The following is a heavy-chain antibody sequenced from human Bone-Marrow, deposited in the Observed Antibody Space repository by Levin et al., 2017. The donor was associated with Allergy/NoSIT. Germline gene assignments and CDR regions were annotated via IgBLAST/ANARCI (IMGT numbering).Heavy chain of an antibody. CDR2: IDPVDSNT. Sequence: AGESLKISCQGPGYNFASYWINWVRRVPGKGLEWMGKIDPVDSNTNYSPAFQGHVTMSADRSITTAYLQWSSLKASDTAMYYCTTLPYCGADCYSGDFDYWGQGTLVTVSS. V-gene: IGHV5-10-1*01. CDR1: GYNFASYW. D-gene: IGHD2-21*02. J-gene: IGHJ4*02. CDR3: TTLPYCGADCYSGDFDY.